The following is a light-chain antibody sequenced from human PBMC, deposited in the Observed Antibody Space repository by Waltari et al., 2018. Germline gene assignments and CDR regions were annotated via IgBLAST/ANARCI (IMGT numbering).Light chain of an antibody. CDR1: QSVTRA. CDR2: GAS. Sequence: EILLTQSPGTLSLSPGERATLSCRAGQSVTRALAWYQQKPGQAPRLLIYGASNRATGIPDRFSGSGSGTDFSLTISRLEPEDFAVYYCQHYVRLPATFGQGTKVEIK. V-gene: IGKV3-20*01. J-gene: IGKJ1*01. CDR3: QHYVRLPAT.